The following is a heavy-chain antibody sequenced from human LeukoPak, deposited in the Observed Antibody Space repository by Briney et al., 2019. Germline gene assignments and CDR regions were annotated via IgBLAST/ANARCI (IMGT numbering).Heavy chain of an antibody. V-gene: IGHV3-13*04. J-gene: IGHJ4*02. CDR1: GFIFSSYD. Sequence: GGSLRLSCAASGFIFSSYDMHWVRQTTGKGLEWVSAIGTAGDSYYPGSARGRFTIFRENAKNSLYLQMNSLRAGDTAVYYCARGVGTGFDYWGQGTLVTVSS. CDR3: ARGVGTGFDY. D-gene: IGHD1-1*01. CDR2: IGTAGDS.